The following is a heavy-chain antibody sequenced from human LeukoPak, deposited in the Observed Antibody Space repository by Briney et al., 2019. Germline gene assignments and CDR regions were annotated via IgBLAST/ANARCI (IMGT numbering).Heavy chain of an antibody. CDR1: GGSISSYY. J-gene: IGHJ5*02. D-gene: IGHD6-13*01. Sequence: PSETLSLTCTVSGGSISSYYWSWIQQPAGKGLEWIGRIYTSGSTNYNPSLKSRVTMSVDTSKNQFSLKLSSVTAADTAVYYCARAIAAAGSRWVWFDPWGQGTLVTVSS. V-gene: IGHV4-4*07. CDR2: IYTSGST. CDR3: ARAIAAAGSRWVWFDP.